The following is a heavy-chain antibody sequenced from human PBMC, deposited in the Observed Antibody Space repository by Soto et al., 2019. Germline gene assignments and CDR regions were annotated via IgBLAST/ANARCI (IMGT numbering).Heavy chain of an antibody. CDR1: GYTFTTYG. J-gene: IGHJ6*02. CDR3: TREGSAPYYDYGMDA. CDR2: INTDNGNT. Sequence: QVQLEQSAPEVKNPGASVKVSCKASGYTFTTYGISWVRQAPGEGLEWLGWINTDNGNTNYAQNLQGRVFMNADISTNTAYMELRSLRSDDTAIYYCTREGSAPYYDYGMDAWGQVTTVTVCS. D-gene: IGHD3-10*01. V-gene: IGHV1-18*01.